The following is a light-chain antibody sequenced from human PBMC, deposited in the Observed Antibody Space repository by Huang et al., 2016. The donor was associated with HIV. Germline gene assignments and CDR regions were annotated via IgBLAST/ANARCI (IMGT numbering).Light chain of an antibody. J-gene: IGKJ2*01. CDR2: DAS. Sequence: EIVLTQSPDTLSLSPGERATLSCRASQTVSKYLAWYQHKPGQSPRLLIYDASKRAAGIPARFSGSGSGTDFTLSISILEPEDFAVYYCQQRDNWPPMYTFGQGTKLEIK. CDR1: QTVSKY. V-gene: IGKV3-11*01. CDR3: QQRDNWPPMYT.